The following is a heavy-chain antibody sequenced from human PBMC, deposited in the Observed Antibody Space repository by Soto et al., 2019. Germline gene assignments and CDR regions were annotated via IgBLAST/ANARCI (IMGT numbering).Heavy chain of an antibody. J-gene: IGHJ4*02. Sequence: ASVKVSCKASGYTFTSYDINWVRQATGQGLEWMGWMNPNSGNTGYAQKFQGRVTMTRNTSISTAYMELSSLRSEDTAVYYCASPDPYDSSGYSYYYWGQGTLVTVSS. CDR2: MNPNSGNT. CDR3: ASPDPYDSSGYSYYY. V-gene: IGHV1-8*01. D-gene: IGHD3-22*01. CDR1: GYTFTSYD.